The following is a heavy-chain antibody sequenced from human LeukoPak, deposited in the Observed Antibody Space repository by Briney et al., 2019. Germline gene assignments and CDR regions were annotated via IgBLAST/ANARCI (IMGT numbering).Heavy chain of an antibody. CDR2: IFGSGGSA. Sequence: GGSLRLSCAASGFTFGSYAMYWVRQAPGKGLEWVSGIFGSGGSAHYADSVKGRFTISRDNSKNTVYLQMDSLRAEDTAIYYCAKTTTGYSSGRYPAWPIDYWGQEPWSPSPQ. D-gene: IGHD2-15*01. J-gene: IGHJ4*01. V-gene: IGHV3-23*01. CDR1: GFTFGSYA. CDR3: AKTTTGYSSGRYPAWPIDY.